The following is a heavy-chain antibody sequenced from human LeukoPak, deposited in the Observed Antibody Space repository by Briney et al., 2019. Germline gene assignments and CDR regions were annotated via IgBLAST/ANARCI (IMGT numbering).Heavy chain of an antibody. CDR3: AREYYDILTGYSGAFDI. Sequence: PGGSLRLSCAASGFTFSSYSMNWVRQAPGKGLEWISYISETSSFMYYADSVKGRFTISRDNAKNSLYLQMSSLRAKDTAVYYCAREYYDILTGYSGAFDIWGQGTMVTVSS. CDR2: ISETSSFM. CDR1: GFTFSSYS. D-gene: IGHD3-9*01. J-gene: IGHJ3*02. V-gene: IGHV3-48*01.